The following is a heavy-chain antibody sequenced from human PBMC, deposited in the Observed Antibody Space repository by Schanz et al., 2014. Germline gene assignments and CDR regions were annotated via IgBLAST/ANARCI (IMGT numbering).Heavy chain of an antibody. D-gene: IGHD3-10*01. Sequence: ESGGGLVKPGGSLRLSCEASGFTFITYTMNWVRQAPGKGLEWVSYIATSSSTRHYADSVKGRVTISRDNAKNSVSLQMRRLRVEDTAVYYCASGVHVSSLQKGLQFWGRGTLVIVSS. CDR3: ASGVHVSSLQKGLQF. V-gene: IGHV3-48*01. CDR2: IATSSSTR. J-gene: IGHJ1*01. CDR1: GFTFITYT.